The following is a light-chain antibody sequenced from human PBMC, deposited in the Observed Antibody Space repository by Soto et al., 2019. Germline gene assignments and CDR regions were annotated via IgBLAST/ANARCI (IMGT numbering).Light chain of an antibody. CDR3: QTWGTGIGV. CDR1: SGHSSYA. Sequence: QSVLTQSPSASASLGASVKLTCTLSSGHSSYAIAWHQQQQEKGPRFLMKVKSDGSHNKGDGIPDRFSGSSSGAERYLTISSLQSEDEADYYCQTWGTGIGVFGGGTKLTVL. J-gene: IGLJ2*01. V-gene: IGLV4-69*01. CDR2: VKSDGSH.